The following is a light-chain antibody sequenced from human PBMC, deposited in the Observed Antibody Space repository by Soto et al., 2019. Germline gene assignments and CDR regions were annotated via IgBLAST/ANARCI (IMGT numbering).Light chain of an antibody. CDR1: QSISTY. CDR2: DAS. CDR3: QQSYMDPIT. V-gene: IGKV1-39*01. Sequence: DMQTTQSPSSLSSAVGNRVTITFRASQSISTYLNWYQKKPGKAPNLLIYDASRLQSGVPSRFSGSGGGTDFTLSISSVQPEDFATYFCQQSYMDPITFGQGTRLEI. J-gene: IGKJ5*01.